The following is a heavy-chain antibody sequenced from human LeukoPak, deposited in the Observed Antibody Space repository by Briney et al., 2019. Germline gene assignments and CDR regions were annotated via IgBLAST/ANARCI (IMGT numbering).Heavy chain of an antibody. J-gene: IGHJ5*02. CDR1: GGSISSSSYY. CDR2: IYYSGST. CDR3: ASLVGATYWFDP. D-gene: IGHD1-26*01. V-gene: IGHV4-39*01. Sequence: SETLSLTCTVSGGSISSSSYYWGWIRQPPGKGLEWIGSIYYSGSTYYNPSLKSRVTISVDTSKNQFSLKLSSVTAADTAVYYCASLVGATYWFDPWGQGTLVTVSS.